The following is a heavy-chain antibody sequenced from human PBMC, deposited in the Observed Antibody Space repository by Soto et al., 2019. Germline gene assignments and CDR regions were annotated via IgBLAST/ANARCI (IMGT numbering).Heavy chain of an antibody. CDR1: GGTFSSYT. J-gene: IGHJ3*02. CDR3: ARAWVDSSGYYYVGCCAFDI. Sequence: SVKVSCKASGGTFSSYTISWVRQAPGQGREWMGRISPILGMANYAQKCQGRGTITADKSTSTAYMELSSLRAEDTAVYHCARAWVDSSGYYYVGCCAFDIWGQGTMVT. D-gene: IGHD3-22*01. CDR2: ISPILGMA. V-gene: IGHV1-69*02.